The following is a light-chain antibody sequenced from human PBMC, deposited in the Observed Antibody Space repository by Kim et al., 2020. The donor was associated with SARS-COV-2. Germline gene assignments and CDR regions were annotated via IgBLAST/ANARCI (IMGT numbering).Light chain of an antibody. V-gene: IGKV3-20*01. CDR2: AAS. J-gene: IGKJ1*01. CDR3: QQCGTSRT. CDR1: QSVRNNC. Sequence: LSPGERATLSCRASQSVRNNCLAWYQQKPGQPPRLLLYAASTRATGIPDRFSGSGSGTDFTLTISRLEPEDFALYFCQQCGTSRTFGRGTKVDIK.